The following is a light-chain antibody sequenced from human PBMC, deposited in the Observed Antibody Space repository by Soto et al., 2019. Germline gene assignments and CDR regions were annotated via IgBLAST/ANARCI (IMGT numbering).Light chain of an antibody. V-gene: IGKV4-1*01. CDR3: QQYYSAPKT. J-gene: IGKJ2*01. CDR2: WAS. Sequence: DIVMTQSPDSLAVSLGERATINCKSSQRIINSSNNKDSLAWYQQKPGQPPKLLIYWASTRESGVPDRFSGSGSGTDFTLTISSLQAEDVAVYYCQQYYSAPKTFGQGTKLEIK. CDR1: QRIINSSNNKDS.